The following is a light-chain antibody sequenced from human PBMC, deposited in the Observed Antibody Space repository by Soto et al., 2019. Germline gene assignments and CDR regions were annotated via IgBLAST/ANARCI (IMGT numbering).Light chain of an antibody. CDR2: AAS. J-gene: IGKJ1*01. CDR1: QGIRNE. Sequence: AIQMTQSPSSLSASVGDRVTITCRASQGIRNELSWFQQRPGNAPTLLISAASRLQSGVPSRFSGRGSGTDFTLTISSLQPEDFATYYCQHYNSYSEAFGQGTKVDIK. V-gene: IGKV1-6*01. CDR3: QHYNSYSEA.